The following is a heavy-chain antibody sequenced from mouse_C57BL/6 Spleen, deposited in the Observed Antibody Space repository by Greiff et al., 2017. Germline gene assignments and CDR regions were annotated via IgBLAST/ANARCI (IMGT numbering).Heavy chain of an antibody. J-gene: IGHJ1*03. Sequence: QVTLKVCGPGILQSSQTLSLTCSFSGFSLSTSGMGVSWIRQPSGKGLEWLAHIYWDDDKRYNPSLKSRLTISKDTSRNQVFLKITSVDTADTATYDCARIDGYYPWYFDVWGTGTTVTVSS. CDR2: IYWDDDK. CDR3: ARIDGYYPWYFDV. D-gene: IGHD2-3*01. CDR1: GFSLSTSGMG. V-gene: IGHV8-12*01.